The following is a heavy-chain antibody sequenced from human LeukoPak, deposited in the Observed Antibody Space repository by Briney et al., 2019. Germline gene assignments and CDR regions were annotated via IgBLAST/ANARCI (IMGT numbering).Heavy chain of an antibody. CDR2: IWYDGSNK. D-gene: IGHD5-12*01. CDR3: ARDYIRWLRSGGYFDY. V-gene: IGHV3-33*01. J-gene: IGHJ4*02. CDR1: GFTFSSYG. Sequence: GGSLRLSCAASGFTFSSYGMRWVRQAPGKGLEWVAVIWYDGSNKYYADSVKGRFTISRDNSKNTLYLQMNSLRAEDTAVYYCARDYIRWLRSGGYFDYWGQGTLVTVSS.